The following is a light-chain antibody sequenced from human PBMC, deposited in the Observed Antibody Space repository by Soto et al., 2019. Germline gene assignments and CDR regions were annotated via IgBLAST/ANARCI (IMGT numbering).Light chain of an antibody. V-gene: IGKV1-39*01. CDR2: AAS. J-gene: IGKJ4*01. Sequence: DIQMTQSPSSLSASVGDRVPITCRASQSISSYLNWYQQKPGKAPKLLIYAASSLQSGVPSRFSGSGSGTDFTLTISSLQPEDFATYYCQQSYSRTFLTFGGGTKVDIK. CDR1: QSISSY. CDR3: QQSYSRTFLT.